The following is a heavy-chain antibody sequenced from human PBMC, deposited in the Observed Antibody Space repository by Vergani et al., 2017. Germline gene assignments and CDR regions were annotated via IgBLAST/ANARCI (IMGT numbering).Heavy chain of an antibody. CDR3: AGGTTVTTRLWYYGMDV. D-gene: IGHD4-17*01. CDR2: IIPIFGTA. J-gene: IGHJ6*02. V-gene: IGHV1-69*06. CDR1: GGTFSSYA. Sequence: QVQLVQSGAEVKKPGSSVKVSCKASGGTFSSYAISWVRQAPGQGLEWMGGIIPIFGTANYAQKFQGRVTITADKSTSTTYMELSSLRSEDTAVYYCAGGTTVTTRLWYYGMDVWGQGTTVTVSS.